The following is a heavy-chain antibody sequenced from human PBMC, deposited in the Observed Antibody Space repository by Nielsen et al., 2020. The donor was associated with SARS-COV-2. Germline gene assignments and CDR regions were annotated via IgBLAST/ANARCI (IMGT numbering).Heavy chain of an antibody. J-gene: IGHJ4*02. D-gene: IGHD6-19*01. Sequence: SLKISCAASGFTFDDYAMHWVRQAPGKGLEWVSGISWNSGSIGYADSVKGRFTISRDNAKNSLYLHMNSLRAEDTAVYYCARGHSSAWYYSDYWGQGTLVTVSS. V-gene: IGHV3-9*01. CDR3: ARGHSSAWYYSDY. CDR2: ISWNSGSI. CDR1: GFTFDDYA.